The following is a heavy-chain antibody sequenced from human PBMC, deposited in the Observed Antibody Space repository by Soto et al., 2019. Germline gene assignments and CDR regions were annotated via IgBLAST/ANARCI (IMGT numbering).Heavy chain of an antibody. D-gene: IGHD2-2*01. J-gene: IGHJ4*02. CDR3: ARRKVVPAAVVDY. CDR1: GYTFNSYG. CDR2: ISAYNGNT. V-gene: IGHV1-18*01. Sequence: QVQLVQSGAEVKKPGASVKVSCKASGYTFNSYGISWVRQAHGQGLEWMGWISAYNGNTNYAQKFQGRVTMTTDTSTSTGYMERRSLRSDDTAVYYCARRKVVPAAVVDYWGQGTLVTVSS.